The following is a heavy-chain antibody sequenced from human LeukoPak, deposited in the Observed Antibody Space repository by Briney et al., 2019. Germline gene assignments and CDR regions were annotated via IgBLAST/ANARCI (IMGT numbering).Heavy chain of an antibody. CDR1: GYTFTSYG. Sequence: ASVTVSCKASGYTFTSYGISWVRQAPGQGLEWMGWISAYNGNTNYAQKLQGRLTMTTDTSTSTAYMELRSLRSDDTAVYYCARVSSSWYRRAYYFDYWGQGTLVTVSS. CDR3: ARVSSSWYRRAYYFDY. D-gene: IGHD6-13*01. J-gene: IGHJ4*02. V-gene: IGHV1-18*04. CDR2: ISAYNGNT.